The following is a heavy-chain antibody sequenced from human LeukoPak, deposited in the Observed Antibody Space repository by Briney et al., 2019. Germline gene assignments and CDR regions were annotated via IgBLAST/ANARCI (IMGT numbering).Heavy chain of an antibody. J-gene: IGHJ5*02. Sequence: SGGSLRLSCAASGFTFSDYYMSWIRQAPGKGLEWVSYISSSGSTIYYADSVKGRFTISRDNAKNSLYLQMNSLRAEDTAVYYCARGQYQLLKANWFDPWGQGALVTVSS. V-gene: IGHV3-11*01. D-gene: IGHD2-2*01. CDR2: ISSSGSTI. CDR3: ARGQYQLLKANWFDP. CDR1: GFTFSDYY.